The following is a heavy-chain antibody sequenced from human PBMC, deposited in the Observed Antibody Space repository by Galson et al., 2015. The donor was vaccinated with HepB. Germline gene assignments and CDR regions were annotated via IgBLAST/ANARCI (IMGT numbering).Heavy chain of an antibody. D-gene: IGHD6-13*01. Sequence: SVKVSCKASGGTFSSYTISWVRQAPGQGLEWMGRIIPILGIANYAQKFQGRVTITADKSTSTAYMELSSLRSEDTAVYYCASASSSWRVFDYWGQGTLVTVSS. V-gene: IGHV1-69*02. CDR2: IIPILGIA. J-gene: IGHJ4*02. CDR3: ASASSSWRVFDY. CDR1: GGTFSSYT.